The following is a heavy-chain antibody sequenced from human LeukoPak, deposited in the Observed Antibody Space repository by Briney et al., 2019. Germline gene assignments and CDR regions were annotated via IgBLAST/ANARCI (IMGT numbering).Heavy chain of an antibody. CDR2: IYHSGST. Sequence: PSETLSLTCAVSGGSISSSNWWSWVRQPPGKGLEWIGEIYHSGSTNYNPSLKSRVTMYADTSKSQFSLKLTSVTAADTAVYFCARRAITVAPYYFDYWGQGTLVTVSS. J-gene: IGHJ4*02. D-gene: IGHD3-10*01. CDR1: GGSISSSNW. V-gene: IGHV4-4*02. CDR3: ARRAITVAPYYFDY.